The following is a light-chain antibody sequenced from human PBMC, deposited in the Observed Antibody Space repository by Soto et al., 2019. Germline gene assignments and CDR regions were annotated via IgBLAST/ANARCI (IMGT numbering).Light chain of an antibody. V-gene: IGLV2-14*01. CDR1: SSDVGGYNY. CDR3: SSYTSSSTLV. CDR2: EVS. J-gene: IGLJ1*01. Sequence: QSALTQPAWVSVSPGQSITISCTGTSSDVGGYNYVSWYQQHPGKAPKLMIYEVSNRPSGVSNRFSGSKSGNTASLTISGLQAEDEADYYCSSYTSSSTLVFGAGTKVTVL.